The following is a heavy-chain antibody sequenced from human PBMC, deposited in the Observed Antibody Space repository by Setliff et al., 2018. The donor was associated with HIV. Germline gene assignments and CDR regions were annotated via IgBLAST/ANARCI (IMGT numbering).Heavy chain of an antibody. J-gene: IGHJ5*02. V-gene: IGHV3-74*01. CDR3: VKADGP. CDR2: INSDGTNT. CDR1: GFTVSSSW. Sequence: GGSLRLSCAASGFTVSSSWMHWVRQSPGKGLVWVSLINSDGTNTNYADSVQGRFTISKDNAKNSLYLQMNSLRAEGTAVYYCVKADGPWGQGILVTVSS.